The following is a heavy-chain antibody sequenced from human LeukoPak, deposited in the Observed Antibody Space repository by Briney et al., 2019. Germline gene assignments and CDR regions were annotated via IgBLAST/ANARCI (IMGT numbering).Heavy chain of an antibody. CDR1: GFTFSSYS. D-gene: IGHD3-10*01. CDR2: ISSSSSYI. J-gene: IGHJ4*02. CDR3: ASLPYGSGSYMSLDY. V-gene: IGHV3-21*01. Sequence: GGSLRLSCAASGFTFSSYSMNWVRQAPGKGLEWVSSISSSSSYIYHADSVKGRFTISRDNAKNSLYLQMNSLRAEDTAVYYCASLPYGSGSYMSLDYWGQGTLVTVSS.